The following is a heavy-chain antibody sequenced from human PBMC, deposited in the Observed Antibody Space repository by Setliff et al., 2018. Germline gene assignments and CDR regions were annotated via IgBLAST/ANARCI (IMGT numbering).Heavy chain of an antibody. J-gene: IGHJ4*02. CDR2: IYNQGST. V-gene: IGHV3-66*02. CDR3: ARSDGGSSGLDY. Sequence: PGGSLRLSCVVSGITVSNNFWSWVRQAPGKGLEWVSVIYNQGSTYYADSVKGRFTISRDNSENTLYLQMNSLRPDDTAVYHCARSDGGSSGLDYWGQGTLVTVSS. D-gene: IGHD2-15*01. CDR1: GITVSNNF.